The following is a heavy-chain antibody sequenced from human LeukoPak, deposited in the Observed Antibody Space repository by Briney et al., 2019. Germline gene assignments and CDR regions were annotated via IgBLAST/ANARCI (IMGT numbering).Heavy chain of an antibody. V-gene: IGHV3-66*01. Sequence: GGSLRLSCAASGFTVSSNYMSWVRQAPGKGLEWVSLIYSGGSTYYADSVKGRFTISRDNSKNTLYLQMNSLRAEDTAVYYCARDYLSSTSCPNRWGQGTLVTVSS. J-gene: IGHJ4*02. CDR1: GFTVSSNY. D-gene: IGHD2-2*01. CDR3: ARDYLSSTSCPNR. CDR2: IYSGGST.